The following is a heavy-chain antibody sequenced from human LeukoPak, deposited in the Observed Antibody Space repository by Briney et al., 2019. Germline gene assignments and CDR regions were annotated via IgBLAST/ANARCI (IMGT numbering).Heavy chain of an antibody. CDR3: ARDALRYCSSTSCYPDY. V-gene: IGHV1-18*01. D-gene: IGHD2-2*01. CDR1: GYTFTNYA. CDR2: ISAYNGNT. J-gene: IGHJ4*02. Sequence: GASVKVSCKASGYTFTNYAIHWVRQAPGQRLEWMGWISAYNGNTNYAQKLQGRVTMTTDTSTSTAYMELRSLRSDDTAVYYCARDALRYCSSTSCYPDYWGQGTLVTVSS.